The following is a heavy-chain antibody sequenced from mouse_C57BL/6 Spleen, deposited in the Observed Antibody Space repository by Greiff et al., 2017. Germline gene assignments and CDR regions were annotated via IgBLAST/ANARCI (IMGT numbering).Heavy chain of an antibody. J-gene: IGHJ2*01. CDR1: GYTFTSYW. CDR2: IDPSDSYT. Sequence: QVHVKQPGAELVRPGTSVKLSCKASGYTFTSYWMHWVKQRPGQGLEWIGVIDPSDSYTNYNQKFKGKATLTVDTSSSTAYMQLSSLTSEDSAVYYCARKGGLRRYYFDYWGQGTTLTVSS. CDR3: ARKGGLRRYYFDY. D-gene: IGHD2-2*01. V-gene: IGHV1-59*01.